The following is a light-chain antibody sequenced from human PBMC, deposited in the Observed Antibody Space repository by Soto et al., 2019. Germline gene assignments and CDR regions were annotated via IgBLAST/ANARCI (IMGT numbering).Light chain of an antibody. CDR2: GVS. CDR3: QHYNNLPLT. CDR1: QSVRSD. Sequence: EIVMTQSPATLSVSPGEGATLSCRASQSVRSDLAWYQHKHGLAPRLLIYGVSTRATGIPVRFSGSGSGTEFTLSISSLQSEDSAIYYCQHYNNLPLTFGGGTKVDIK. V-gene: IGKV3-15*01. J-gene: IGKJ4*01.